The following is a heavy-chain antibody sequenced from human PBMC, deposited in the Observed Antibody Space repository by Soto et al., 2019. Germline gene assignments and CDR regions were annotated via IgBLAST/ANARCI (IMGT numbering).Heavy chain of an antibody. CDR2: IYYSGNT. J-gene: IGHJ3*02. D-gene: IGHD6-6*01. CDR3: ARPIAARRHDAFDI. V-gene: IGHV4-39*01. Sequence: PSETLSLTCTVSGGSISSSSHHWAWIRQPPGKGLEWIGSIYYSGNTYHNPSLKSRVTISVDTSKNQFSLKLSSVTAADTAVYYCARPIAARRHDAFDIWGQGTMVTVSS. CDR1: GGSISSSSHH.